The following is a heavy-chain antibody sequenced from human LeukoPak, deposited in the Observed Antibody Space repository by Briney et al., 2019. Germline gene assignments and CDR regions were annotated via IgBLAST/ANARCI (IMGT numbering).Heavy chain of an antibody. J-gene: IGHJ4*02. CDR1: GASISSGGYY. Sequence: PSETLSLTCTVSGASISSGGYYWSWIRQPPGEGLEWIGYVRSSGSTNCNPSLKRRVAISEDTPKNQFTLKLSSVTAAATAVYYCARGVLVGATGHHFAYWGQGTLVTVSS. D-gene: IGHD2-8*02. V-gene: IGHV4-61*08. CDR3: ARGVLVGATGHHFAY. CDR2: VRSSGST.